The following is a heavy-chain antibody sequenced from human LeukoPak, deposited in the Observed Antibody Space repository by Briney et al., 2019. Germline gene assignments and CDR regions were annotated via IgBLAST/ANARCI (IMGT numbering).Heavy chain of an antibody. CDR2: INHSGST. Sequence: PSETLSLTCAVYGGSFSGYYWSWIRQPPGKGLEWIGEINHSGSTNYNPSLKSRVTMSVDTSRNQFSLRLSSVTPADTAVYYCARCDCSGGSCPLPWFDPWGQGTLVTVSS. CDR1: GGSFSGYY. D-gene: IGHD2-15*01. V-gene: IGHV4-34*01. CDR3: ARCDCSGGSCPLPWFDP. J-gene: IGHJ5*02.